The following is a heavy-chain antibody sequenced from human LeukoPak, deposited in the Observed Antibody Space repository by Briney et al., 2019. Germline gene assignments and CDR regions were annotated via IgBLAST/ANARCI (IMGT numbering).Heavy chain of an antibody. V-gene: IGHV3-74*01. CDR3: ARGNYHAMDV. CDR2: IKGDGSST. J-gene: IGHJ6*02. CDR1: GFTFSNYW. Sequence: GGPLRLSCAASGFTFSNYWMHWVRHTPGEGLVCVSLIKGDGSSTTYADSVKGRFTISRENAKNTVYLQMNSLRAEDTAVYYCARGNYHAMDVWGQGTTVTVSS.